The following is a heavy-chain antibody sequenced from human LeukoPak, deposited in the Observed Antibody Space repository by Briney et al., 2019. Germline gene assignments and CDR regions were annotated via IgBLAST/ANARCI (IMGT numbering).Heavy chain of an antibody. CDR3: AREERYSSSWYMYYFAY. D-gene: IGHD6-13*01. CDR2: INPSGGST. CDR1: GYTFTSYY. V-gene: IGHV1-46*01. J-gene: IGHJ4*02. Sequence: ASVKVSCKACGYTFTSYYMHWVRQAPGQGLEWMGIINPSGGSTSYALKFQGRVTMTRDTSTSTVYMELSSLRSEDTAVYYCAREERYSSSWYMYYFAYWGQGTLVTVSS.